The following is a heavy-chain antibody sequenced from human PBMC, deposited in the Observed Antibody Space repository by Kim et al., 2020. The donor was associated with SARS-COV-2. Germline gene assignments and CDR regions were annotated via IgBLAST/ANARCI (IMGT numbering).Heavy chain of an antibody. CDR2: INTNTGNP. V-gene: IGHV7-4-1*02. J-gene: IGHJ4*02. CDR1: GYTFTSYA. D-gene: IGHD3-3*01. CDR3: ARDKGYDFWSGYCTFDI. Sequence: ASVKVSCKASGYTFTSYAMNWVRQAPGQGLEWMGWINTNTGNPTYAQGFTGRFVFSLDTSVSTAYLQISSLKAEDTAVYYCARDKGYDFWSGYCTFDIWGQGTLVTVSS.